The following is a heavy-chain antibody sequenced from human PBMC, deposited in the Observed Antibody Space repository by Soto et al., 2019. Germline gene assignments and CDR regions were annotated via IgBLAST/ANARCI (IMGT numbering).Heavy chain of an antibody. CDR2: FIGSVVST. J-gene: IGHJ4*02. D-gene: IGHD3-3*01. Sequence: GGSLRLSCAASGFTFSSYAMSCVRQAPGKGLDWFSAFIGSVVSTYYADSVKGRFTISRDNSKNTLYLQMNSLRAEDTAVFYCSKDGPYYDFWSGYPTYFDFWVQGTLVPVSS. CDR1: GFTFSSYA. CDR3: SKDGPYYDFWSGYPTYFDF. V-gene: IGHV3-23*01.